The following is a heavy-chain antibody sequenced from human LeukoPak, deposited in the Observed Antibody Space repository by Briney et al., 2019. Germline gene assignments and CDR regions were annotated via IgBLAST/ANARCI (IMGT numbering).Heavy chain of an antibody. J-gene: IGHJ4*02. Sequence: GGSLTLSWAASGFTFSRHAMHWVRQAPGDVREYVSVISSNGGSTYYGYSVKGRFTISRDNSKTTLYLQMGSLRTEDMAVYYCAREAVGAAIDYWGQGTLVIVSS. D-gene: IGHD1-26*01. CDR1: GFTFSRHA. CDR2: ISSNGGST. CDR3: AREAVGAAIDY. V-gene: IGHV3-64*01.